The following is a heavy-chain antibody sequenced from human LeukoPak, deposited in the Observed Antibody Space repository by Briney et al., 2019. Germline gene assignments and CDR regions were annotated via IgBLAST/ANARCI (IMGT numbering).Heavy chain of an antibody. CDR3: ARDHNYGSDY. CDR1: GFTFSNYW. J-gene: IGHJ4*02. Sequence: GGSLRLSCAASGFTFSNYWMHWVRQTPGKGLEWVANIKEDGSEKYYVDSVKGRFTISRDSAKNSLYLQMNSLRVEDTAVYYCARDHNYGSDYWGQGTLVTVSS. D-gene: IGHD5-18*01. V-gene: IGHV3-7*03. CDR2: IKEDGSEK.